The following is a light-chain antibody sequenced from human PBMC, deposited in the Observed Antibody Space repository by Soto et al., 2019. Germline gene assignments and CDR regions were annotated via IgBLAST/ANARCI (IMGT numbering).Light chain of an antibody. CDR1: QSVSSSY. CDR2: GAS. Sequence: EIVLTHSPGTLSLSPGERATLSCRASQSVSSSYLAWYQQKPGQAPRRLIYGASSRATGIPDRFSGSGSGIDFTLTISRLEPEDFAVYYGQQYGSSPVTFGHGTKLEIK. CDR3: QQYGSSPVT. V-gene: IGKV3-20*01. J-gene: IGKJ2*01.